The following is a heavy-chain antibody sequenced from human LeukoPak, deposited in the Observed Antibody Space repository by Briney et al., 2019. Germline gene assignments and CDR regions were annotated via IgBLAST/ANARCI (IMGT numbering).Heavy chain of an antibody. CDR1: RFTFSSSA. Sequence: HPGGSLRLSCAASRFTFSSSAMSWVRQAPGKGLEWVSAISNNGGYTYYADSVQGRFTISRDNSKSTLCLQMNSLRAEDTAVYYCAKQLGYCSDGSCYFPYWGQGTLVTVSS. J-gene: IGHJ4*02. CDR2: ISNNGGYT. V-gene: IGHV3-23*01. D-gene: IGHD2-15*01. CDR3: AKQLGYCSDGSCYFPY.